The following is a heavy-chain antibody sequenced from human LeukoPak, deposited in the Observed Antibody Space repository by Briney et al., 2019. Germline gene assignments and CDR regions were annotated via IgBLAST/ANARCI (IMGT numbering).Heavy chain of an antibody. CDR3: ARGGYYNTSGYHYVQGFDP. CDR2: IHPNSGVT. CDR1: GYTFTDYY. J-gene: IGHJ5*02. V-gene: IGHV1-2*02. Sequence: ASVKVSCKASGYTFTDYYIHWVRQAPGQGLEWMGWIHPNSGVTNSAQKLPGRVTMTRDTSITTVNMELNRLRSDDTAVYYCARGGYYNTSGYHYVQGFDPWGQGTLVTVSS. D-gene: IGHD3-22*01.